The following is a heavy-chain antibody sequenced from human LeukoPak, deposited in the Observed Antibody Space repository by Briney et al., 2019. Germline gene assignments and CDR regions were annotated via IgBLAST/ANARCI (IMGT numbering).Heavy chain of an antibody. CDR3: AKESRGGGGYPSGVDY. J-gene: IGHJ4*02. Sequence: GRSLRLSCAASGFTFSSYGMHWVRQAPGKGLEWVAVISYDGSNKYYADSVKGRFTISRDNAKNTLYLQMNSLRAEDTAVDYCAKESRGGGGYPSGVDYWGQGTLVTVSS. CDR2: ISYDGSNK. D-gene: IGHD3-16*01. V-gene: IGHV3-30*18. CDR1: GFTFSSYG.